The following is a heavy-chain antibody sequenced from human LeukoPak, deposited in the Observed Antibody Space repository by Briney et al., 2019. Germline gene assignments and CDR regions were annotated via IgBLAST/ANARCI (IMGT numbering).Heavy chain of an antibody. CDR2: IRTKANSYAT. CDR1: GFTFSDSI. V-gene: IGHV3-73*01. J-gene: IGHJ4*02. CDR3: ARLSDCSATSCFDY. Sequence: PGGSLRLSCAASGFTFSDSIMHWVRQASGKGLEWVGRIRTKANSYATAYATSVKGRFTISRDDSKNTAYLQMNSLKTEDTAVYYCARLSDCSATSCFDYWGQGTLVTVYS. D-gene: IGHD2-2*01.